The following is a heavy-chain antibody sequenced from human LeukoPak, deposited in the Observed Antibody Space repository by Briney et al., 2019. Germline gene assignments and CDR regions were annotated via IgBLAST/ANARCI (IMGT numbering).Heavy chain of an antibody. CDR3: ARGTALQDY. V-gene: IGHV3-30-3*01. J-gene: IGHJ4*02. Sequence: GRSLRLSCAASGFTFSSYAMHRVRQAPGKGLEWVAVISYDGSNKYYADSVKGRFTISRDNAQNTLYLQMNSLRAEDTAVYYCARGTALQDYWGQGTLVTVSS. CDR2: ISYDGSNK. D-gene: IGHD2-2*02. CDR1: GFTFSSYA.